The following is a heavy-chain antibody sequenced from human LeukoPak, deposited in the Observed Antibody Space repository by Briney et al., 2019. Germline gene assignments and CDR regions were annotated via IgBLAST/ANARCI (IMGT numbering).Heavy chain of an antibody. CDR2: IRSKAYGGTI. V-gene: IGHV3-49*03. CDR1: GFTFGDYT. CDR3: TTHRDYDAFDI. Sequence: GGSLRLSCTASGFTFGDYTMGWFRQAPGKGLEWVGFIRSKAYGGTIEYAASVKGRFTISRDDSKSIAYLQMNSLKTEDTAVYYCTTHRDYDAFDIWGQGTMVTVSS. J-gene: IGHJ3*02. D-gene: IGHD4-17*01.